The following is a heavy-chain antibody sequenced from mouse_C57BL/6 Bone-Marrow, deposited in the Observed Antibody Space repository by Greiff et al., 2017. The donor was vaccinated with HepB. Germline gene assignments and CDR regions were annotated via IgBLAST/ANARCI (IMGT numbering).Heavy chain of an antibody. Sequence: EVQLQQSGPELVKPGAPVKISCKASGYTFTDYYMNWVKQSHGKSLEWIGDINPNNGGTSYNQKFKGKATLTVDKSSSTAYMELRSLTSEDSAVYYCARKGEGYPYAMDYWGQGTSVTVSS. CDR2: INPNNGGT. J-gene: IGHJ4*01. V-gene: IGHV1-26*01. CDR3: ARKGEGYPYAMDY. CDR1: GYTFTDYY. D-gene: IGHD2-13*01.